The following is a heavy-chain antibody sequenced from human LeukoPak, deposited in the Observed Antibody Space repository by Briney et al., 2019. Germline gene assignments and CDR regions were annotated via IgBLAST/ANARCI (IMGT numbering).Heavy chain of an antibody. J-gene: IGHJ4*02. CDR3: AKDLYYYDSSGYYLPFY. Sequence: GGSLRLSCAASGFTFRSYDTHWVRQAPGKGLEWVAVISYDGSNKFYADFVKGRFTISRDNSKNTLYLQMNSLRAEDTAVYYCAKDLYYYDSSGYYLPFYWGQGTLVTVSS. CDR1: GFTFRSYD. CDR2: ISYDGSNK. D-gene: IGHD3-22*01. V-gene: IGHV3-30*18.